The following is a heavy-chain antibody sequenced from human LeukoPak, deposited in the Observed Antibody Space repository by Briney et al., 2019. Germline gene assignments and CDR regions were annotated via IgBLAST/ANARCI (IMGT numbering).Heavy chain of an antibody. CDR3: ARGANGSGSYSTGNYGMDV. CDR1: GGSFSGYY. D-gene: IGHD3-10*01. CDR2: SNHSGST. Sequence: SETLSLTCAVYGGSFSGYYWSWIRQPPGKGLECIGESNHSGSTNYNPSLKSRVTISVDTSKNQFSLKLSSVTAADTAVYYCARGANGSGSYSTGNYGMDVWGQGTTVTVSS. J-gene: IGHJ6*02. V-gene: IGHV4-34*01.